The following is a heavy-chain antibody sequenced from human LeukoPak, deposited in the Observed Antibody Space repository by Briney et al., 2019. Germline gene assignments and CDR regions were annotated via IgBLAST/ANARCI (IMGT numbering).Heavy chain of an antibody. CDR1: GGSISSGSYY. J-gene: IGHJ5*02. D-gene: IGHD3-10*01. CDR3: ARGGYYGSGNDFRFDP. V-gene: IGHV4-61*02. CDR2: IYTSGST. Sequence: SETLSLTCTVSGGSISSGSYYWSWIRQPAGKGLEWIGRIYTSGSTNYNPSLKSRVTISVDTSKNQFSLKLNSVTAADTAVYYCARGGYYGSGNDFRFDPWGQGTLVTVST.